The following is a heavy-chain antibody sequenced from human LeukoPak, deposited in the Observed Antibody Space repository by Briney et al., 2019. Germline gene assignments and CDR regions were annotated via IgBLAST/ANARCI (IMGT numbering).Heavy chain of an antibody. D-gene: IGHD3-10*01. J-gene: IGHJ3*02. V-gene: IGHV3-13*01. CDR3: ARRGSGSYKDAFDI. Sequence: PGGSLRLSCAASGFTFSSYDMHWVRQATGKGLEWVSAIGTAGDTYYPGSVKGRFTISRENAKNSLYLQMNSLRAGDTAVYYCARRGSGSYKDAFDIWGQGTMVTVSS. CDR1: GFTFSSYD. CDR2: IGTAGDT.